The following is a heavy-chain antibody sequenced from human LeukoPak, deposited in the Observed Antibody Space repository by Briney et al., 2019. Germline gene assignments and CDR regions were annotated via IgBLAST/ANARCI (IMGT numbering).Heavy chain of an antibody. Sequence: SETLSLTCTVPVGSISSHYWSSIRPPPGEGLGRSGYIYYSGSTNYNPHLKSRVTIPVDTSKNQFSLKLSFVTAADTAVYYGATGPSHYYGGRDDYMDVWGKGTTVTVSS. CDR2: IYYSGST. CDR3: ATGPSHYYGGRDDYMDV. J-gene: IGHJ6*03. D-gene: IGHD3-10*01. V-gene: IGHV4-59*11. CDR1: VGSISSHY.